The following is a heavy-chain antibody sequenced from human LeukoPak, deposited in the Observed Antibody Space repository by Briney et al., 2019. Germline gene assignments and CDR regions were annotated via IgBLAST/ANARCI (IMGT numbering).Heavy chain of an antibody. V-gene: IGHV4-59*01. Sequence: SETLSLTCTVSGGSISSYYWSWIRQPPGKGLEWIGYIYYTGSANYNPSLKSRVTISVDTSKNQFSLKLRSVTAADTAVYYCARAPRATVTTFLDQWGQGTLVTVSS. D-gene: IGHD4-17*01. CDR2: IYYTGSA. J-gene: IGHJ4*02. CDR1: GGSISSYY. CDR3: ARAPRATVTTFLDQ.